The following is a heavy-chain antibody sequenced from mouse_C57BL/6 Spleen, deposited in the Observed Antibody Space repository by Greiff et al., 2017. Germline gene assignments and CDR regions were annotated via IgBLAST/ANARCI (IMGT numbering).Heavy chain of an antibody. CDR3: ARITSMDY. J-gene: IGHJ4*01. CDR2: INPNYGGT. Sequence: VQLQQSGPELVKPGASVKISCKASGYTFTDYYMNWVKQSHGKSLEWIGDINPNYGGTSYNQKFKGKATLTVDKSSSTAYMELRSLTSEDSAVYYCARITSMDYWGQGTSVTVSS. V-gene: IGHV1-26*01. CDR1: GYTFTDYY.